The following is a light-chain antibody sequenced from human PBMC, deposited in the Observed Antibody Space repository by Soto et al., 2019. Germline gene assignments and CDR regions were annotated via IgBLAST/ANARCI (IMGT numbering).Light chain of an antibody. CDR3: QQYNNWPWT. CDR1: QSISDT. CDR2: GAS. V-gene: IGKV3-15*01. J-gene: IGKJ1*01. Sequence: EIVMTQSPATLSVSPGGRATLSCRPSQSISDTLAWYQQKPGQAPRLLIHGASTRATGFPARFSGSGSGTDFTLTISSLQSEDFAVYYCQQYNNWPWTFGQGTRWIS.